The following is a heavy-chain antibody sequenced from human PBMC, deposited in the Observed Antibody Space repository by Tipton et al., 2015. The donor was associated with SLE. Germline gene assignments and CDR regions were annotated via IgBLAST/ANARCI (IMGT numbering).Heavy chain of an antibody. CDR2: IYSGGST. V-gene: IGHV3-23*03. J-gene: IGHJ4*02. CDR3: ASSSGSYSLVY. Sequence: SLRLSCAASGFTFSSYAMSWVRQAPGKGLEWVSVIYSGGSTYYADSVKGRFTISRDNSKNTLYLQMNSLRTEDTAVYYCASSSGSYSLVYWGRGTLVTVSS. D-gene: IGHD1-26*01. CDR1: GFTFSSYA.